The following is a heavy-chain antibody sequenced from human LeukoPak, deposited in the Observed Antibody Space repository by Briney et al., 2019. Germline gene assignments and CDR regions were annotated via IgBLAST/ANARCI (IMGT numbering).Heavy chain of an antibody. CDR2: IYSGGST. Sequence: GGSLRLSCAVSGFIVSSNYMTWVRQAPGKGLEWVSVIYSGGSTYYTDSVKGRFTISRDNSKNTLYLQMNSLRVEGTAVYYCARVPRAYDFWSLRNYWGQGTLVTVSS. J-gene: IGHJ4*02. D-gene: IGHD3-3*01. CDR3: ARVPRAYDFWSLRNY. V-gene: IGHV3-53*01. CDR1: GFIVSSNY.